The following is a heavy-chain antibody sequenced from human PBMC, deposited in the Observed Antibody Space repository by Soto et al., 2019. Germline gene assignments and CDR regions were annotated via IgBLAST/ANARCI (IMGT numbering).Heavy chain of an antibody. CDR3: ARGSSGWSVYYYSDY. Sequence: PSETLSLTCTVSGGSISSYYWSWIRQPPGKGLEWIGYIYYSGSTNYNPSLKSRVTISVDTSKNQFSLKLSSVTAADTAVYYCARGSSGWSVYYYSDYWGQGTLVTVSS. CDR2: IYYSGST. J-gene: IGHJ4*02. V-gene: IGHV4-59*01. D-gene: IGHD6-19*01. CDR1: GGSISSYY.